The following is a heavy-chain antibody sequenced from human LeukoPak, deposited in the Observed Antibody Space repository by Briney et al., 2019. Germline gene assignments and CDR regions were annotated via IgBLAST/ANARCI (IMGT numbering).Heavy chain of an antibody. Sequence: PGRSLRLSCVASGFTFEDYAMHWVRQVPGKGLEWVSVMSWNGVIVYADSVKGRFTISRDNAKNSLYLQMNSLTVEDTALYYCVKDKWYHEKGCYFDYWGQGTLVTVSS. CDR1: GFTFEDYA. V-gene: IGHV3-9*01. CDR3: VKDKWYHEKGCYFDY. CDR2: MSWNGVI. J-gene: IGHJ4*02. D-gene: IGHD2-2*01.